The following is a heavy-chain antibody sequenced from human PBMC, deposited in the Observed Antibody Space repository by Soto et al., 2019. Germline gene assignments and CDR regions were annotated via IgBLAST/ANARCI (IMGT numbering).Heavy chain of an antibody. Sequence: PVGSLRLSCAASGFTFSSYAMSWVRQAPGKGLEWVSAISGSGDSTYYADSVKGRFTISRDNSKNTLYLQMNSLRAEDTAVYYCAKGTSVYGASGYWGQGTLVTVSS. CDR1: GFTFSSYA. D-gene: IGHD3-10*01. CDR2: ISGSGDST. J-gene: IGHJ4*02. V-gene: IGHV3-23*01. CDR3: AKGTSVYGASGY.